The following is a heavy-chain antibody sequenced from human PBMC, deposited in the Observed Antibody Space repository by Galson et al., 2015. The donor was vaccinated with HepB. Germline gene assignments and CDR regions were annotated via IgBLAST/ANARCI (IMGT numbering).Heavy chain of an antibody. Sequence: SVKVSCKASGYAFSSYSITWVRQAPGQGLEWMGWISAYDGNTEYAQKFQGRVTMTTDTSTRTAYMELRSLRSDDTAVYYCARGALVAVVAATQNNWFDPWGQGTLLTVSS. CDR3: ARGALVAVVAATQNNWFDP. CDR2: ISAYDGNT. V-gene: IGHV1-18*01. J-gene: IGHJ5*02. D-gene: IGHD2-15*01. CDR1: GYAFSSYS.